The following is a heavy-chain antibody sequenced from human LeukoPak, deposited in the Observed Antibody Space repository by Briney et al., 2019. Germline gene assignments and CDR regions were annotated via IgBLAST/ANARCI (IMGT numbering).Heavy chain of an antibody. CDR1: GFTFSNYW. V-gene: IGHV3-7*02. CDR2: IKQDGSDK. D-gene: IGHD3-10*01. CDR3: AEGGGPLLWFGEFFDY. Sequence: GGSLRLSCVASGFTFSNYWMTWVRQAPEKGLEWVANIKQDGSDKYYVDSVKGRFTISRDNARNSLYLEMNSLRVEDTAVYYCAEGGGPLLWFGEFFDYWGQGTLVTVSS. J-gene: IGHJ4*02.